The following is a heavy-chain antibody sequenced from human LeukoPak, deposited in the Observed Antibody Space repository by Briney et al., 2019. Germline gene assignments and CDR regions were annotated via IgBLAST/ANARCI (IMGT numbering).Heavy chain of an antibody. J-gene: IGHJ4*02. CDR2: ITHSGNT. V-gene: IGHV3-23*01. Sequence: GGSLRLSCAASGFTFSIYAMSWVRQAPGKGLEWVSSITHSGNTYYADSVKGRFTISRDNSKNTLHMQVNSLRAEDTALYYCAKSRHTTSHFFGDDWGQGTLVIVSS. CDR3: AKSRHTTSHFFGDD. CDR1: GFTFSIYA. D-gene: IGHD3-16*01.